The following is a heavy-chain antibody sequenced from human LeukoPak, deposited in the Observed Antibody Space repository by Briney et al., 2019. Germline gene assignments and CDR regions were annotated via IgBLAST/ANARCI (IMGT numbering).Heavy chain of an antibody. D-gene: IGHD4-23*01. J-gene: IGHJ4*02. Sequence: GGSLRLSCAASGFTFSDYYMSWIRQAPGKGLEWVSYISSSGGTIYFADSVKDRFTISRDNAKNSLDLQMNSLRAEDTAMYYCARAAVVTSPFDYWGQGTLVTVSS. CDR1: GFTFSDYY. CDR3: ARAAVVTSPFDY. V-gene: IGHV3-11*01. CDR2: ISSSGGTI.